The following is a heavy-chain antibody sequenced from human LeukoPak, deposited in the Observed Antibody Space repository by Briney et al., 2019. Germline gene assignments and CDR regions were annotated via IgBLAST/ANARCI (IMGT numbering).Heavy chain of an antibody. D-gene: IGHD6-19*01. CDR3: ARGPKQWLVSRWFDP. J-gene: IGHJ5*02. CDR2: INHSGST. V-gene: IGHV4-34*01. Sequence: SETLSLTCAVYGGSFSGYYWSWIRQPPGKGLEWVGEINHSGSTNYNPSLKSRVTISVDASKNQFSLKLSSVTAADTAVYYCARGPKQWLVSRWFDPWGQGTLVTVSS. CDR1: GGSFSGYY.